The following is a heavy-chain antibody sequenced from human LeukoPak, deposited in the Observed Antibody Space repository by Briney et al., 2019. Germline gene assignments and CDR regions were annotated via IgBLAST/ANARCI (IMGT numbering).Heavy chain of an antibody. CDR3: ARRYGGNYPNWFDP. CDR2: IYYSGST. J-gene: IGHJ5*02. V-gene: IGHV4-30-4*01. Sequence: PSETLSLTCTVSGGSISSGDYYWSWIRQPPGKGLEWFGYIYYSGSTYYNPSLKSRVTISVDTSKNQFSLKLSSVTAADTAVYYCARRYGGNYPNWFDPWGQGTLVTVSS. D-gene: IGHD4-23*01. CDR1: GGSISSGDYY.